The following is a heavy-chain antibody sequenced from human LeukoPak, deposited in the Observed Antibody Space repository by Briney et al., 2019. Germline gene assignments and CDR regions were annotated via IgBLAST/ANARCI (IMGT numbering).Heavy chain of an antibody. CDR1: GGSISSYY. D-gene: IGHD6-13*01. CDR3: ARDLGIAAAGFDY. CDR2: IYYSGST. J-gene: IGHJ4*02. V-gene: IGHV4-59*01. Sequence: SETLSLTCTVSGGSISSYYWSWIRQPPGTGLEWIGYIYYSGSTNYNPSLKSRVTISVDTSKNQFSLKLSSVTAADTAVYYCARDLGIAAAGFDYWGQGTLVTVSS.